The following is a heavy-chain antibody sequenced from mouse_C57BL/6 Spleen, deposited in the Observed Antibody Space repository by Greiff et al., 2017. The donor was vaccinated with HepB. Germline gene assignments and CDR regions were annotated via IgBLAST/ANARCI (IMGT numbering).Heavy chain of an antibody. V-gene: IGHV2-9*01. CDR2: IWGGGST. Sequence: PPGKGLEWLGVIWGGGSTNYNSALMSRLSISKDNSKSQVFLKMNSLQTDDTAMYYCAKFSSNYAMDYWGQGTSVTVSS. J-gene: IGHJ4*01. CDR3: AKFSSNYAMDY. D-gene: IGHD1-1*01.